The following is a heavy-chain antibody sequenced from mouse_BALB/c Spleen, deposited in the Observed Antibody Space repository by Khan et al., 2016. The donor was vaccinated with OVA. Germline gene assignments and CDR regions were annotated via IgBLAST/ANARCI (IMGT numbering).Heavy chain of an antibody. D-gene: IGHD2-1*01. V-gene: IGHV3-1*02. CDR2: IYYSGSI. Sequence: EVQLQESGPDLVKPSQSLSLTCTVTGYSITSGYSWHWIRQIPGNKLEWMGYIYYSGSINYNPSLKSRISNTRDTSKNQFFLHVSSVTTEDTATYYFARDGNYMDYWGQGTSVTVSS. J-gene: IGHJ4*01. CDR3: ARDGNYMDY. CDR1: GYSITSGYS.